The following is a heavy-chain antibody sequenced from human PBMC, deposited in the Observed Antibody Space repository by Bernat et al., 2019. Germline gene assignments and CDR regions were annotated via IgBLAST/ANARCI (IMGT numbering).Heavy chain of an antibody. CDR1: GGTFINYT. CDR2: IIPALDMA. J-gene: IGHJ4*02. Sequence: QVQLVQSGAEVKKPESSMKVSCKASGGTFINYTINWVRQAPGQGLEWMGRIIPALDMADYAQKFRGRVTITADKPTSTVYMELRSLKSEDTAVYYCAKSLRGMAALYYFDSWGQGTLLTVSS. CDR3: AKSLRGMAALYYFDS. D-gene: IGHD6-13*01. V-gene: IGHV1-69*02.